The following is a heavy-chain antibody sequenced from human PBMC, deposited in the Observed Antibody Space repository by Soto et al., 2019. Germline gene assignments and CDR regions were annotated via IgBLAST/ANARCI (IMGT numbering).Heavy chain of an antibody. Sequence: QVQLVESGGGVVQPGRSLTLSCAASGFTFRAMAMHWVRQAPGKGLEWVAVIWYDGSERYYGDSFKGRFTISRDNSDDTVYLRMSSLRVEDTAIYYCAIDPGIPYGDVPLYHWGQGTLVTVSS. V-gene: IGHV3-33*01. J-gene: IGHJ4*02. CDR2: IWYDGSER. CDR1: GFTFRAMA. CDR3: AIDPGIPYGDVPLYH. D-gene: IGHD2-21*02.